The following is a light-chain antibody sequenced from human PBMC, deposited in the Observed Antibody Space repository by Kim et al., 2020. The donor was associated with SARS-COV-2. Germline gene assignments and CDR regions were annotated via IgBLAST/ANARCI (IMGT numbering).Light chain of an antibody. CDR3: QQYNSYWT. CDR2: DAS. J-gene: IGKJ1*01. V-gene: IGKV1-5*01. CDR1: QNIDNY. Sequence: SAFVGDRVTITCRASQNIDNYLAWFQQKPEKAPKLLIYDASSLESGVPSRFSGSGSGTEFTLTISSLQPDDFATYYCQQYNSYWTFGQGTKVDIK.